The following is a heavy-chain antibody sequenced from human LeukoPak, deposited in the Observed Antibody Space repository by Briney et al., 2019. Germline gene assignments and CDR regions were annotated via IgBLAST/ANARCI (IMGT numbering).Heavy chain of an antibody. CDR3: ARDSSGFDPIEFDY. CDR2: ISSSGTST. J-gene: IGHJ4*02. D-gene: IGHD5-12*01. Sequence: GRSLRLSCAASGFTFNTYGIHWVRQAPGKGLEWVSHISSSGTSTYYADSVRGRFTISRDNAKKSLYLQMNSLRAEDTAIYYCARDSSGFDPIEFDYWGQGTLVTVSS. V-gene: IGHV3-48*04. CDR1: GFTFNTYG.